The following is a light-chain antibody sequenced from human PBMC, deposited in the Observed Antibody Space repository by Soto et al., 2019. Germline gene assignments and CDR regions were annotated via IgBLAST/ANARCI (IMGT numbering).Light chain of an antibody. J-gene: IGKJ5*01. V-gene: IGKV3D-15*01. Sequence: EIVLTQSPATLSLSPGERPTLSCRASQSVGNNLAWYQQEPGQAPGLXXYEASTRATGIPARFSGSVSGTEFTLSINSLQSEDFAAYDCQQYENWPSITFGQGTRLEIK. CDR1: QSVGNN. CDR2: EAS. CDR3: QQYENWPSIT.